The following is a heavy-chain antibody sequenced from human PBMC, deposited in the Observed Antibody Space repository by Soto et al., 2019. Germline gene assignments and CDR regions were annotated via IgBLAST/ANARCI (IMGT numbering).Heavy chain of an antibody. J-gene: IGHJ5*02. V-gene: IGHV4-39*01. CDR2: IYYSGTT. D-gene: IGHD3-3*01. Sequence: QLQLQESGPGLVKPSETLSLTCTVSGGSISSSSYYWGWIRQPPGKGLEWIGSIYYSGTTYYNPSPKRRVTIPLDTCKNQCSRKLSSVTAADTAVYYCARRDYDFWSGFGWFDPWGQGTLVTVSS. CDR3: ARRDYDFWSGFGWFDP. CDR1: GGSISSSSYY.